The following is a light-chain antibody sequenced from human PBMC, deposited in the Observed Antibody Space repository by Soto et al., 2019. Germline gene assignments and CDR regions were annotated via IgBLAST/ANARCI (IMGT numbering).Light chain of an antibody. CDR3: QQRINWPLT. V-gene: IGKV3-11*01. Sequence: ETVLTQSPATLSLSPGERATLSCRASQSVSTYLAWYQQRPGQAPRLLIYDASNRATDIPARFSGSGFGTDFTLTIGSLEPEDSAVYYCQQRINWPLTFGGGTKVEIK. CDR2: DAS. J-gene: IGKJ4*01. CDR1: QSVSTY.